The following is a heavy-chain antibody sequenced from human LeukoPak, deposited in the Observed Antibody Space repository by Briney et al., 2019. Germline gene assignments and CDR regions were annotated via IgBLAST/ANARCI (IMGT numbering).Heavy chain of an antibody. V-gene: IGHV5-51*01. CDR3: ASLPYYDSSGPFDY. D-gene: IGHD3-22*01. CDR1: GYSFTSYW. J-gene: IGHJ4*02. Sequence: GESLKISCKASGYSFTSYWIGWVRQMPGKGLEWMGIIYPGDSDTRYSPSFQGQVTISADKSISTAYLQWSSLKASDTAIYYCASLPYYDSSGPFDYWGQGTLVTVSS. CDR2: IYPGDSDT.